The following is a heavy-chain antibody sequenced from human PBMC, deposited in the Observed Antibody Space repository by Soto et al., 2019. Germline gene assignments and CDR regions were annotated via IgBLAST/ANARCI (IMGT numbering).Heavy chain of an antibody. D-gene: IGHD1-26*01. CDR2: ISHSGNT. V-gene: IGHV4-34*01. CDR3: ARGRGGATTYYYYGLDV. Sequence: QVQLQQWGAGLLKPSETLSLTCAVYGGSFSGYYWSWIRQPPGKGLEWIGEISHSGNTNYNPSPSLKSRVHMSLGTSKNHFSLKLTSVTAADTALYYCARGRGGATTYYYYGLDVWGHGTTVTVSS. J-gene: IGHJ6*02. CDR1: GGSFSGYY.